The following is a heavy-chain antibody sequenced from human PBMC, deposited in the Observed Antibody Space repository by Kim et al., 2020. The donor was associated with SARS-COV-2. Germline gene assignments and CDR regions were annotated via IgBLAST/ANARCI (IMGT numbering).Heavy chain of an antibody. CDR3: TRDRRHSKVVVTAIYSPYFDY. V-gene: IGHV3-33*05. CDR2: ISHDGSVK. D-gene: IGHD2-21*02. J-gene: IGHJ4*02. CDR1: GFTFSSYG. Sequence: GGSLRLSCAASGFTFSSYGMHWVRPAPGKGLEWVTFISHDGSVKYYADSVKGRFTISRDNSKNTLYLEMNSLRAEDTAVYYCTRDRRHSKVVVTAIYSPYFDYWGQGTLVTVSS.